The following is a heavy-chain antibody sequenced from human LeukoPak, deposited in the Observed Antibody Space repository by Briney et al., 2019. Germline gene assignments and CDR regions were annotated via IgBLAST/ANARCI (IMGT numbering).Heavy chain of an antibody. V-gene: IGHV3-66*01. Sequence: PGGSLRLSCAVFGVTVSNNYMNWVRQAPRKGLEWVSVIYSGGSTYYADSVKGRFTISRDNSKNTLYLQMNSLRGEDTAVYYCARSGAAGTFDYWDQGTLVTVSS. J-gene: IGHJ4*02. D-gene: IGHD6-13*01. CDR2: IYSGGST. CDR1: GVTVSNNY. CDR3: ARSGAAGTFDY.